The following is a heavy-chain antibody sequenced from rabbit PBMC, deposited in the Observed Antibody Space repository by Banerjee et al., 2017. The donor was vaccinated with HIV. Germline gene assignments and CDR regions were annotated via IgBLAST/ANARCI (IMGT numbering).Heavy chain of an antibody. V-gene: IGHV1S40*01. D-gene: IGHD6-1*01. J-gene: IGHJ2*01. CDR3: ARFGYAGYGYADAFDP. CDR2: IYAGSSGST. Sequence: QSLEESGGDLVQPGASLTLTCTASGFSFSNNYYMCWVRQAPGKGLEWIGCIYAGSSGSTYYASWAKGRITISKTSSTTVTLQMTSLTAADTATYFCARFGYAGYGYADAFDPWGPGTLVTVS. CDR1: GFSFSNNYY.